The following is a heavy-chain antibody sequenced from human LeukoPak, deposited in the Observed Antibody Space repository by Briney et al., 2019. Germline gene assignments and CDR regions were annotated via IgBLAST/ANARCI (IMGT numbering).Heavy chain of an antibody. CDR3: AKRTGVTELHFDH. D-gene: IGHD1-7*01. J-gene: IGHJ4*02. CDR2: ISENGGAA. Sequence: GGSLRLSCAASGFTFTNYVMGWVRQAQGKGLEWVSAISENGGAADYADSVRGRFTISRDKSQNTLYQQMNSLRAEDTAVYYCAKRTGVTELHFDHWGQGTLVTISS. CDR1: GFTFTNYV. V-gene: IGHV3-23*01.